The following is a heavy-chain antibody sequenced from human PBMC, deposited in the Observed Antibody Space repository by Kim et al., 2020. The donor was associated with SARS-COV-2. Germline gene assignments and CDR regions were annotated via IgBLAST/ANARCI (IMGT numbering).Heavy chain of an antibody. D-gene: IGHD1-26*01. CDR2: VTGAGANT. J-gene: IGHJ4*02. CDR3: AKARGSYNGADYFDY. V-gene: IGHV3-23*01. CDR1: GFTFSNYA. Sequence: GGSLRLSCAASGFTFSNYAMNWVRQAPGKGLEWVSSVTGAGANTYYADSVKGRFTISRDNSKNTLYLQMNSLRAEDTALYYCAKARGSYNGADYFDYWGQGTLVTVSS.